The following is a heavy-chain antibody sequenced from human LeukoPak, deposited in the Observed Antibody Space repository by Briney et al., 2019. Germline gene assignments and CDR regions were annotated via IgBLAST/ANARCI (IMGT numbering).Heavy chain of an antibody. CDR3: ATLAVAGPSPDY. D-gene: IGHD6-19*01. V-gene: IGHV4-39*01. CDR1: GDSISSSSYY. Sequence: PSETLSLTCTVSGDSISSSSYYWGWIRQPPGKGLEWIGSMFHSGSTYYNPSLKSRVTMSVDTSKKQFSLKLSSVTAADAAVYYCATLAVAGPSPDYWGQGTLVTVPS. CDR2: MFHSGST. J-gene: IGHJ4*02.